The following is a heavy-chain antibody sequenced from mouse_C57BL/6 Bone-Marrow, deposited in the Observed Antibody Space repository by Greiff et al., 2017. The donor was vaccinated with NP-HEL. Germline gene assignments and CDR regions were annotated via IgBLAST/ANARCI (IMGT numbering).Heavy chain of an antibody. V-gene: IGHV5-6*01. J-gene: IGHJ2*01. Sequence: VQLKESGGDLVKPGGSLKLSCAASGFTFSSYGMSWVRQTPDKRLEWVATISSGGSYTYYPDSVKGRFTISRDNAKNTLYLQMSSLKSEDTAMYYCARPLGYWGQGTTLTVSS. D-gene: IGHD2-10*02. CDR2: ISSGGSYT. CDR3: ARPLGY. CDR1: GFTFSSYG.